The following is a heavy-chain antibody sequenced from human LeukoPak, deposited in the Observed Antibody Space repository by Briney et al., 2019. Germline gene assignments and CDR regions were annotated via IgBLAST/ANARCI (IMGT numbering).Heavy chain of an antibody. Sequence: ASETLSLTCAVYGGSFSGYYWSWIRQPPGKGLEWIGEINHSGSTNYDPSLKSRVTISVDTSKNQFSLKLSSVTAADTAVYYCARSFYSGSTFDYWGQGTLVTVSS. CDR1: GGSFSGYY. V-gene: IGHV4-34*01. CDR3: ARSFYSGSTFDY. D-gene: IGHD1-26*01. J-gene: IGHJ4*02. CDR2: INHSGST.